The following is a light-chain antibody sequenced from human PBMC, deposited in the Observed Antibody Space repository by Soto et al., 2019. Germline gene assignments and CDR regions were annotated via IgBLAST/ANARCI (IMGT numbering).Light chain of an antibody. CDR1: QSIGTS. Sequence: SPATLSLSPGERATLFCRASQSIGTSLAWFQQKSGQAPRLLMYDASDRATGIPARFSGSGSGTDFTLSISSLEPEDFAVYYCQQRDIWITFGQGTRLEIK. J-gene: IGKJ5*01. CDR3: QQRDIWIT. V-gene: IGKV3-11*01. CDR2: DAS.